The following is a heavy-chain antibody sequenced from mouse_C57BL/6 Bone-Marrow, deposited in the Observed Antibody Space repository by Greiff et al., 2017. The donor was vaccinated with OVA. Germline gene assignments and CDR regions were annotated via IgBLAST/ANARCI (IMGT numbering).Heavy chain of an antibody. CDR1: GFTFSDYG. V-gene: IGHV5-15*01. CDR2: ISNLAYSI. Sequence: EVQVVESGGGLVQPGGSLKLSCAASGFTFSDYGMAWVRQAPRKGPEWVAFISNLAYSIYSADTVTGRFTISSANAKNTLYLEMSSLRSEDTAMYYCARGALYWYVDGWDTGTTVTVSS. J-gene: IGHJ1*03. CDR3: ARGALYWYVDG.